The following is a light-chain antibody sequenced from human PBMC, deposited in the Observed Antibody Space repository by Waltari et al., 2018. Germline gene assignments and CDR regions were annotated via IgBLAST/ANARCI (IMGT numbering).Light chain of an antibody. J-gene: IGKJ1*01. V-gene: IGKV4-1*01. CDR2: WAS. CDR1: QSVLYSSNNKNY. CDR3: QQYYSTPRT. Sequence: DIVMTQSPDSLAVSLDECATINSKSNQSVLYSSNNKNYLAWYQQKPGQPPKLLIYWASTRESVVPDRFSGSGSGTDFTLTISSLQAEDVAVYYCQQYYSTPRTFGQGTKVEIK.